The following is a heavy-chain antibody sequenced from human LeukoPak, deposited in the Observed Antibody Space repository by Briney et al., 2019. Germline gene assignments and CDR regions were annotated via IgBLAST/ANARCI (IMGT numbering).Heavy chain of an antibody. CDR1: GGSISSGGYS. CDR3: ARGRYDSSGYYIEPYYFDY. J-gene: IGHJ4*02. D-gene: IGHD3-22*01. Sequence: SQTLSLTCAVSGGSISSGGYSWSWIRQPPGKGLEWIGYIYHSGSTYYNPSLKSRVTISVDRSKNQFSLKLSSVTAADTAVYYCARGRYDSSGYYIEPYYFDYWGQGTLVTVSS. CDR2: IYHSGST. V-gene: IGHV4-30-2*01.